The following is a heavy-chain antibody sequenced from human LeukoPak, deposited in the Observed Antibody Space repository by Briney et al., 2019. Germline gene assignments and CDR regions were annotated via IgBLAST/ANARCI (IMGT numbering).Heavy chain of an antibody. D-gene: IGHD3-22*01. CDR1: GGSFSGYY. J-gene: IGHJ4*02. Sequence: SETLSLTCAVYGGSFSGYYWSWIRQPPGKGLEWIGEINHSGSTNYNPSLKSRVTISVDTSKNQFSLKLSSVTAADTAVYYCARVGYYDSSRDFDYWGQGTLVTVSS. CDR3: ARVGYYDSSRDFDY. V-gene: IGHV4-34*01. CDR2: INHSGST.